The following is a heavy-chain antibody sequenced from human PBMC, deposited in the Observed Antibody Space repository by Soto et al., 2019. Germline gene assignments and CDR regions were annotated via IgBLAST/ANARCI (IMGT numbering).Heavy chain of an antibody. CDR3: AKRGCGGHLDY. CDR1: GVSFNNYS. J-gene: IGHJ4*02. D-gene: IGHD6-25*01. CDR2: TYYTGST. Sequence: AETLSPTCTVSGVSFNNYSWAWIRQPPGKRLEWIGSTYYTGSTTYNACLRTEVTLSVATSNNQYLLSLTSEAAAVTSVYLCAKRGCGGHLDYWGQGTLVTVSS. V-gene: IGHV4-59*13.